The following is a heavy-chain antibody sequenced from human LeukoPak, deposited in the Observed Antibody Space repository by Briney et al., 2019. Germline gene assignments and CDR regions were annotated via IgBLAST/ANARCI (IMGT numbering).Heavy chain of an antibody. Sequence: PSETLSLTCTVSGGSISSYYWSWIRQPPGKGLEWIGYIYYSGSTNYNPSLKNRVTISVDTSKNQFSLKLSSVTAADTAVYYCARVATTYGDYDAFDIWGQGTMVTVSS. CDR1: GGSISSYY. V-gene: IGHV4-59*01. CDR3: ARVATTYGDYDAFDI. J-gene: IGHJ3*02. CDR2: IYYSGST. D-gene: IGHD4-17*01.